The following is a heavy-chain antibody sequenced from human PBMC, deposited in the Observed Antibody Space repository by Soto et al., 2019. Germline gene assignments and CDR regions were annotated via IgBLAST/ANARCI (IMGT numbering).Heavy chain of an antibody. CDR1: GFSLTSSPMG. V-gene: IGHV2-5*02. Sequence: QITLKESGPTQVKPTETLTLTCSFSGFSLTSSPMGVGWIRQAPGKALESLGIIYWDDDKRYSPSLRRRLAKIKDTSKRQVGFKMTNVEGKEKAKNYRAPRRGGVDWNDGDFDYWGQGIQVTVSS. CDR2: IYWDDDK. D-gene: IGHD1-1*01. CDR3: APRRGGVDWNDGDFDY. J-gene: IGHJ4*02.